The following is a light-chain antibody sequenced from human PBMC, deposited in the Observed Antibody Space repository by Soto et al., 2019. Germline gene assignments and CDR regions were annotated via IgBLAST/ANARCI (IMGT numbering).Light chain of an antibody. Sequence: QPVLTQSSSASASLGSSVKLTCTLSSGHSSYIIAWHQQQPGKAPRYLMKLEGSGSYNKGSGVPDRFSGSSSGADRYLTISNLQSEDEADYYCETWDSLMFGGGTKLTVL. V-gene: IGLV4-60*03. CDR3: ETWDSLM. J-gene: IGLJ3*02. CDR2: LEGSGSY. CDR1: SGHSSYI.